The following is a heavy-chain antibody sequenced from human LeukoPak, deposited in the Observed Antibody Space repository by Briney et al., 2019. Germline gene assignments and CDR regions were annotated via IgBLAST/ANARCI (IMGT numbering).Heavy chain of an antibody. J-gene: IGHJ4*02. CDR1: GFTFSSYE. Sequence: GGSLRLSCAASGFTFSSYEMNWVRQAPGRGLEWVSYINSGGSTIYYADSVKGRFTISRDNAKKSLYLQMDSLRAEDTAVYYCATSRRGFGGLWGYWGQGTLVTVSS. V-gene: IGHV3-48*03. CDR3: ATSRRGFGGLWGY. CDR2: INSGGSTI. D-gene: IGHD3-10*01.